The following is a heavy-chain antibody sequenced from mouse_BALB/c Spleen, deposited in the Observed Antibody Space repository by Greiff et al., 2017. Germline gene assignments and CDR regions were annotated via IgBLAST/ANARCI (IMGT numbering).Heavy chain of an antibody. J-gene: IGHJ4*01. V-gene: IGHV2-6-7*01. CDR2: IWGDGST. Sequence: QVQLQQSGPGLVAPSQSLSITCTVSGFSLTGYGVNWVRQPPGKGLEWLGMIWGDGSTDYNSALKSRLSISKDNSKSQVFLKMNSLQTDDTARYYCARGLRIPYYAMDYWGQGTSVTVSS. D-gene: IGHD2-2*01. CDR3: ARGLRIPYYAMDY. CDR1: GFSLTGYG.